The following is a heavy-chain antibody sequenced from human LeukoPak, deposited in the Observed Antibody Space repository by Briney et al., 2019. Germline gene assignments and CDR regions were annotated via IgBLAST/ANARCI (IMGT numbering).Heavy chain of an antibody. CDR1: GYTLTSYF. Sequence: ASVKVSCKASGYTLTSYFIHWVRQAPGQGLEWMGIINPSGGSTSYAQKFQGRVTMTRDTSTSTVYMELSSLRSEDTAVYYCARKTVVVPAAILGWFDPWGQGTLVTVSS. D-gene: IGHD2-2*01. J-gene: IGHJ5*02. V-gene: IGHV1-46*01. CDR2: INPSGGST. CDR3: ARKTVVVPAAILGWFDP.